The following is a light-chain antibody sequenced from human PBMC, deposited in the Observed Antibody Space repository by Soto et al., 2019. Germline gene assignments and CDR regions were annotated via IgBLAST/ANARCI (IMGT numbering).Light chain of an antibody. CDR1: QSINNW. CDR2: DAS. CDR3: LQYNSPPLT. J-gene: IGKJ1*01. Sequence: DIQMTQSPSTLSASVGDRVTITCRASQSINNWLAWYQQKPGKAPKLLIYDASSLESGVPSRFSGSGSGTEFSLTISNLQPEDFATYYCLQYNSPPLTFGQGTKVEI. V-gene: IGKV1-5*01.